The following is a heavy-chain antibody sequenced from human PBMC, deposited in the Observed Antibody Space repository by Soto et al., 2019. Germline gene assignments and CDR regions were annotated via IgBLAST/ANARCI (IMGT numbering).Heavy chain of an antibody. CDR3: ASANCGGDCSYRHDRYYFES. J-gene: IGHJ4*02. V-gene: IGHV4-30-4*01. CDR2: IFYSGST. Sequence: QVQLQEAGPGLVKPSQSLSLTCTVSGGSITSDDYYWSWIRQPPGRGLEWIGYIFYSGSTHYNPSLKSRFIISLDTSKKQVSLKLSSVTAADTAVYYCASANCGGDCSYRHDRYYFESWGQGTLVTLSS. D-gene: IGHD2-21*02. CDR1: GGSITSDDYY.